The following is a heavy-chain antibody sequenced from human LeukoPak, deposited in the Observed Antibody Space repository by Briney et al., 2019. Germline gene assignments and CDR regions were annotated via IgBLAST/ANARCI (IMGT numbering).Heavy chain of an antibody. Sequence: GGSLRLSCAASGFTFSIYSMNWVRQAPGKGLEWVSSIFSSSSYIYYADSVKGRFTISRDNAKNSLYLQMSSLRAEDTAFYYCARFGVGYDSSGGIDYWGQGTLVTVSS. CDR1: GFTFSIYS. V-gene: IGHV3-21*01. J-gene: IGHJ4*02. D-gene: IGHD3-22*01. CDR2: IFSSSSYI. CDR3: ARFGVGYDSSGGIDY.